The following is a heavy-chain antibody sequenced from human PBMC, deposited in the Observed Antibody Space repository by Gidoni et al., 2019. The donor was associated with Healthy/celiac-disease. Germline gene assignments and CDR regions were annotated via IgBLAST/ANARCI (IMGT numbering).Heavy chain of an antibody. CDR1: GSSLSIGYY. CDR2: IYHSGST. D-gene: IGHD6-13*01. V-gene: IGHV4-38-2*02. J-gene: IGHJ4*02. Sequence: QVQLQESGPALVKPSATLSLTCTVSGSSLSIGYYWGWIRQPPGKGLEWIGSIYHSGSTYYNPSLKSRVTISVDTSKNQFSLKLSSVTAADTAVYYCAREYSSSWYTWWGQGTLVTVSS. CDR3: AREYSSSWYTW.